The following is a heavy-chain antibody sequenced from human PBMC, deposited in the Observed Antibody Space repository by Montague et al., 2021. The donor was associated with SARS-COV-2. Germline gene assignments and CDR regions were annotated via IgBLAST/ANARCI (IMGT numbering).Heavy chain of an antibody. J-gene: IGHJ5*02. Sequence: SDTLSLTCTVSGGSMSDHHWAWIRQPPGKGLEWLAYIYYSGGINSNASLKSRVTMSVDTSKNQFSLKLTSVTAADTAVYYCARAVSVRRAVNWFDPWGQGTLVTVSS. V-gene: IGHV4-59*11. CDR1: GGSMSDHH. CDR2: IYYSGGI. CDR3: ARAVSVRRAVNWFDP. D-gene: IGHD3-10*01.